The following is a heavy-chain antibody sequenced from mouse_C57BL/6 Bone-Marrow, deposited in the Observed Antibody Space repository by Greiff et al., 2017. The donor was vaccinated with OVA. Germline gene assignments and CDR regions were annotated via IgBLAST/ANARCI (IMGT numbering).Heavy chain of an antibody. J-gene: IGHJ2*01. V-gene: IGHV1-42*01. CDR1: GYSFTGYY. CDR3: AGTTVVYFDY. D-gene: IGHD1-1*01. CDR2: INPSTGGT. Sequence: VQLQQSGPELVKPGASVKISCKASGYSFTGYYMNWVKQSPEKSLEWIGEINPSTGGTTYNQKFKAKATLTVDKSSSTAYMQLKSQTSEDSAVYYCAGTTVVYFDYWGQGTTLTVSS.